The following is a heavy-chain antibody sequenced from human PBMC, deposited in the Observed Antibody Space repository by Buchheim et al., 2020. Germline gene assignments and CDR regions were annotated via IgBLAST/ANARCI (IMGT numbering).Heavy chain of an antibody. V-gene: IGHV5-51*01. D-gene: IGHD1-7*01. Sequence: EVQLVQSGAEVKKPGESLKISCKGSGYDFTSLWIGWVRQMPGEGLDWMGIIYPGNSKTIYSPSFQGQVTISADRSTTTAYLQWSSLKASDTATYYCARVNGNSFPFDCWGQGTL. CDR1: GYDFTSLW. J-gene: IGHJ4*02. CDR2: IYPGNSKT. CDR3: ARVNGNSFPFDC.